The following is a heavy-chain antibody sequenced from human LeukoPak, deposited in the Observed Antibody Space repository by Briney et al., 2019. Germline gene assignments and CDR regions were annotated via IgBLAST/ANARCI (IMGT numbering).Heavy chain of an antibody. CDR1: GFTFRNYW. V-gene: IGHV3-7*03. Sequence: PGGSLRLSWAASGFTFRNYWMSWVRQVPGRGLEWVANIKQDGSDRNYVTSVRGRFTISRDNAESSLYLQMNSLRAEDTAVYYCVRNLAVAGTCFDSWGQGTLVTVSS. J-gene: IGHJ4*02. D-gene: IGHD6-19*01. CDR3: VRNLAVAGTCFDS. CDR2: IKQDGSDR.